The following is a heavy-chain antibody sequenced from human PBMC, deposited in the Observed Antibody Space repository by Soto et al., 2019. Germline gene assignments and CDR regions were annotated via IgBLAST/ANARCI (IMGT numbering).Heavy chain of an antibody. CDR2: ISASGGGT. D-gene: IGHD4-17*01. V-gene: IGHV3-23*01. CDR1: GFTFSGYA. Sequence: GGSLRLSCVASGFTFSGYAMSWVRQAPGKGLEWVSAISASGGGTYYADSVKGRFTISRDNPKNTLYMQMNSLRAEDSALYYCAKGSHRDYDYWGQGTLVTVSS. CDR3: AKGSHRDYDY. J-gene: IGHJ4*02.